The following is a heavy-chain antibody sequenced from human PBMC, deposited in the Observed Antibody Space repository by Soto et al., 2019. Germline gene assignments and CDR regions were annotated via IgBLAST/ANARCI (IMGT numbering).Heavy chain of an antibody. CDR1: GYTFINYY. D-gene: IGHD6-6*01. CDR3: VRATAARQRDYSYHYYLHI. CDR2: INPNGGST. J-gene: IGHJ6*03. V-gene: IGHV1-46*03. Sequence: QVQLVQSGAEVKTPGASVKVSCKSSGYTFINYYIHWVRQAPGQGLEWMGVINPNGGSTVYAPKFLGRVNLTRDTSTSTVYVELSSLRSDDTAVYFCVRATAARQRDYSYHYYLHIWGKGTTVTVSS.